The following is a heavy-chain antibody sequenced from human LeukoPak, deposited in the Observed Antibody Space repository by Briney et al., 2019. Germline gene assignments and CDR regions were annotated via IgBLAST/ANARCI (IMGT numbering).Heavy chain of an antibody. J-gene: IGHJ6*03. V-gene: IGHV1-69*05. CDR1: GGTFSSCA. D-gene: IGHD4-11*01. Sequence: GASVTVSCKTSGGTFSSCAISWVRQAPGQGLEWMGGIIPIFGTANYAQKFQGRVTITTDESTSTAYMELSSLRSEDTAVYYCARNHATVTTDTYYYYMDVWGKGTTVTVSS. CDR2: IIPIFGTA. CDR3: ARNHATVTTDTYYYYMDV.